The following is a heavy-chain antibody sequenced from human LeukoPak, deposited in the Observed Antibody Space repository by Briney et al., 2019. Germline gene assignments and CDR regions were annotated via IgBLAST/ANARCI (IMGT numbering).Heavy chain of an antibody. J-gene: IGHJ4*02. D-gene: IGHD1-26*01. Sequence: GGSLRLSCAASGFTFSSYGMHWVRQAPGKGLEWVAVIWYDGSNSYYADSVKGRFTISRDNSKNTLYLQTNSLRAEDTAVYYCARGQAVGATQEYFDYWGQGTLVTVSS. CDR2: IWYDGSNS. CDR1: GFTFSSYG. V-gene: IGHV3-33*08. CDR3: ARGQAVGATQEYFDY.